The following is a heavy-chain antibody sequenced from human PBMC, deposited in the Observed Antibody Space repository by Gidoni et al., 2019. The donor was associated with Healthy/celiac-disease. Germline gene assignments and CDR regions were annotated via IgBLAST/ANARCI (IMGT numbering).Heavy chain of an antibody. J-gene: IGHJ3*02. CDR1: GYTFPSYA. D-gene: IGHD6-19*01. CDR3: ARDNRYSSGWYPIADAFDI. CDR2: INAGHGNT. V-gene: IGHV1-3*01. Sequence: QVQLVQSGAEVKKPVASVKVSCKSSGYTFPSYAMHWVRQAPGQRLEWMGWINAGHGNTKYSQKFQGRVTINRDTSASTAYMELSSLRSEDTAVYYCARDNRYSSGWYPIADAFDIWGQGTMVTVSS.